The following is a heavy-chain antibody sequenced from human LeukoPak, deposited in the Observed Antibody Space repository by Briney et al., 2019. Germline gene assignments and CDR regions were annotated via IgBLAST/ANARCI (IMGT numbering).Heavy chain of an antibody. CDR2: ISSSGGST. CDR3: GKEFGNSWLF. V-gene: IGHV3-23*01. J-gene: IGHJ4*02. Sequence: GGSLRLSCADSGFTFSSYGMTWVRQAPGKGLEWVSSISSSGGSTYYADSVKGRFTISRDNSKNTVYLQMNSLRAEDTAVYYCGKEFGNSWLFWGQGTLVTVSS. CDR1: GFTFSSYG. D-gene: IGHD6-13*01.